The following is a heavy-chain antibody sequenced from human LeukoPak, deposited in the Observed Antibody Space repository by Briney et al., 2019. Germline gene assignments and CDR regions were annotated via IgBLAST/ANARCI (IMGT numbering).Heavy chain of an antibody. J-gene: IGHJ5*02. CDR2: ISSSGSTI. V-gene: IGHV3-48*04. CDR3: ARDLVGLIAAGVFDP. D-gene: IGHD6-13*01. CDR1: GFTFSSYA. Sequence: QPGGSLRLSCAASGFTFSSYAMSWVRQAPGQGLEWVSYISSSGSTIYYADSVKGRFTIARDNAKNSLYLQMNSLRAEDTAVYYCARDLVGLIAAGVFDPWGQGTLVTVSS.